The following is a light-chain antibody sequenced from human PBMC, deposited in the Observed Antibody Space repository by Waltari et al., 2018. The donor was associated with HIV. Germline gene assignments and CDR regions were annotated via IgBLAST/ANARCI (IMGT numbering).Light chain of an antibody. J-gene: IGKJ1*01. V-gene: IGKV3-15*01. CDR2: GAS. CDR3: QQYNGWPRT. CDR1: QNVITN. Sequence: EIVMTQSPATLSVSPGERVTLSCRASQNVITNFAWYQQKPGQAPSLLIYGASTRASGIPARFTGGGSGSDFTLTINSLQSEDCGLYYCQQYNGWPRTFGQGTKV.